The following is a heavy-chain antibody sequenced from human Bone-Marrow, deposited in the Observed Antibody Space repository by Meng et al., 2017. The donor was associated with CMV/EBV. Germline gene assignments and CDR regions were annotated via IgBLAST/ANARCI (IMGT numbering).Heavy chain of an antibody. CDR1: GFTFSSYS. D-gene: IGHD2-2*01. CDR2: ISSSSSYI. V-gene: IGHV3-21*01. J-gene: IGHJ4*02. Sequence: GESLKISCAASGFTFSSYSMNWVRQAPGKGLEWVSSISSSSSYIYYAVSVKGRFTISRDNAKNSLYLQMNSLRAEDTAVYYCPREAGLGCSSTSGTRGWGQGTLVTVSS. CDR3: PREAGLGCSSTSGTRG.